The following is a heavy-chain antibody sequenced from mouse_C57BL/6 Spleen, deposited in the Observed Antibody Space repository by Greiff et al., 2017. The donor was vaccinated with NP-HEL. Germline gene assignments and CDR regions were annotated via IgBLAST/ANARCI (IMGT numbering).Heavy chain of an antibody. CDR1: GYTFTSYW. CDR3: ASVLSRYFGV. V-gene: IGHV1-52*01. D-gene: IGHD1-1*02. CDR2: IDPSDSDT. Sequence: QVQLQQPGAELVRPGSSVKLSCKASGYTFTSYWMHWVKQRPIQGLEWIGNIDPSDSDTHYNEKFKDKATLTVDKSSSTAYMQLSSLTSEDSAVCYCASVLSRYFGVWGTGTTVTVSS. J-gene: IGHJ1*03.